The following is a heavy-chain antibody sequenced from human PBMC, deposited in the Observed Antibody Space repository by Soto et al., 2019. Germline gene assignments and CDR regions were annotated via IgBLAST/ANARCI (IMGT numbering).Heavy chain of an antibody. V-gene: IGHV1-3*01. Sequence: QVQLVQSGAEVKKPGASVKVSCKASGYTFTSYAMHWVRQAHGQRLEWRGWINAGNGNTKYSKKFQGRVTITRDTYASTAYMELSSLRSEDTAVYYCARDLGVAYDYAMDVWGKGTTVTVSS. J-gene: IGHJ6*04. CDR3: ARDLGVAYDYAMDV. D-gene: IGHD3-10*01. CDR1: GYTFTSYA. CDR2: INAGNGNT.